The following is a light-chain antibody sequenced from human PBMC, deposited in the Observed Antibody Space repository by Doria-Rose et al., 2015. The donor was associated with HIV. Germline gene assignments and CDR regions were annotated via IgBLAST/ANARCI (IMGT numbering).Light chain of an antibody. CDR3: HQYGTSWT. J-gene: IGKJ1*01. CDR1: QSFSSTY. CDR2: DGS. Sequence: TQSPGTLSLSPGERATLSCRASQSFSSTYLAWYQQKPGQAPSLLIYDGSTRATGIPDRFSASGSGTDFTRTINRLEPEDFALYYCHQYGTSWTFGRGTKVEI. V-gene: IGKV3-20*01.